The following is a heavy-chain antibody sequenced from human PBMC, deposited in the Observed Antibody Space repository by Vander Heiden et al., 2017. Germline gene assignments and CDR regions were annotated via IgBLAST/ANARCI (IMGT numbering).Heavy chain of an antibody. V-gene: IGHV3-23*01. D-gene: IGHD6-19*01. J-gene: IGHJ4*02. CDR2: ISGSGGST. CDR3: AKDQVADSDLYYFDY. Sequence: TFSSYAMSWVRQAPGKGLEWVSAISGSGGSTYYADSVKGRFTISRDNSKNTLYLQMNSLRVEDTAVYYCAKDQVADSDLYYFDYWGQGTLVTVSS. CDR1: TFSSYA.